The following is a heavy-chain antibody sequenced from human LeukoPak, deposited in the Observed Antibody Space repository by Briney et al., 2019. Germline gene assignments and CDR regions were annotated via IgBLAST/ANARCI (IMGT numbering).Heavy chain of an antibody. V-gene: IGHV3-66*01. CDR1: GFTVRSYY. CDR2: IFNDGST. D-gene: IGHD4-17*01. Sequence: GGSLRLSCAASGFTVRSYYMSWVRQAPGKGLEWVSLIFNDGSTYYADSVKARFTISRDNSMDTLYLQMNSLRVEDTAVYYCARDPGGDNAYWGQGTLVTASS. J-gene: IGHJ4*02. CDR3: ARDPGGDNAY.